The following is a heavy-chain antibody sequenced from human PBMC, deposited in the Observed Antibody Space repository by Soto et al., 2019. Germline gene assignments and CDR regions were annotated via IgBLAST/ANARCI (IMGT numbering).Heavy chain of an antibody. J-gene: IGHJ4*02. CDR2: IYYSGST. D-gene: IGHD6-6*01. CDR1: GGSISRNSYY. Sequence: SETLSLTCTVSGGSISRNSYYWGCIRQPPGKGLEWIGSIYYSGSTYYNPSLKSRVTISVDTSKSHFSLKLSSVTAADTAVYYCASSIAARSGSVDYWGQGTLVTAPQ. CDR3: ASSIAARSGSVDY. V-gene: IGHV4-39*02.